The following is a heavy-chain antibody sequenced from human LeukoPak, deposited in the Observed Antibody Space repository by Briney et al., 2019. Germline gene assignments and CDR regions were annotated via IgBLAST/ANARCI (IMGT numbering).Heavy chain of an antibody. V-gene: IGHV3-23*01. Sequence: PGGSLRLSCAASGFTFSSYAMSWVRQAPGKGLEWVSAISGSGGSTYYADSVKGRFIISRDNSKNTLYLQMNSLRAEDTAVYYCAKDILLWFGEPPADPWGQGTLVTVSS. D-gene: IGHD3-10*01. J-gene: IGHJ5*02. CDR3: AKDILLWFGEPPADP. CDR2: ISGSGGST. CDR1: GFTFSSYA.